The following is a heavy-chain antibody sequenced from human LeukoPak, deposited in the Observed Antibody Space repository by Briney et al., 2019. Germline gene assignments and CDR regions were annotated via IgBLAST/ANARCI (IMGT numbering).Heavy chain of an antibody. D-gene: IGHD6-13*01. CDR2: INHSGST. Sequence: SETLSLTCAVYGGSFSGYYWSWIRQPPGKGLEWIGEINHSGSTNYNPSLTSRVTLSVDTSKNQFSLKLSSVTAADTAVYYCARESYSSSWYGDYFDYWGQGTLVTVSS. J-gene: IGHJ4*02. V-gene: IGHV4-34*01. CDR1: GGSFSGYY. CDR3: ARESYSSSWYGDYFDY.